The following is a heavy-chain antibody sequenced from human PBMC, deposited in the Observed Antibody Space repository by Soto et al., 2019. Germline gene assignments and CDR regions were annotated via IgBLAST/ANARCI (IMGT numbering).Heavy chain of an antibody. Sequence: QGQLVQSGAEVKKPGASVKVSCTASGNTFTNFGVTWVRQAPGQGLEWMGWISAYTDDPNYAQKFQGRVTMTIDTATSTAYLDLRSLTSGDTAVYYCARVIPGAEAWFDPWGQGTLGTVSS. CDR3: ARVIPGAEAWFDP. V-gene: IGHV1-18*01. CDR1: GNTFTNFG. CDR2: ISAYTDDP. D-gene: IGHD2-2*01. J-gene: IGHJ5*02.